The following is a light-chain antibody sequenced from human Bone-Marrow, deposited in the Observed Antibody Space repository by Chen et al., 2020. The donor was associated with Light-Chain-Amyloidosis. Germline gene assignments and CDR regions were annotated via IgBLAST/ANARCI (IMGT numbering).Light chain of an antibody. CDR3: QHRSSWPSLT. V-gene: IGKV3-11*01. CDR1: QSVSTY. CDR2: DAS. J-gene: IGKJ4*01. Sequence: EIVLTQSPATLSLSPGERATLSCRASQSVSTYLAWYQQKPGQAPRLLISDASDRATGIPARFSGSGSGTDFTLTISSLEPEDSAGYYCQHRSSWPSLTFGGGTKVEIK.